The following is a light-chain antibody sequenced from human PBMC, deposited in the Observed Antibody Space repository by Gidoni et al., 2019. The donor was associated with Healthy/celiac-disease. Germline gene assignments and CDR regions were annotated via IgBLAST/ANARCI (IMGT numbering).Light chain of an antibody. CDR1: QSVLYSSNNKNY. CDR2: WAS. Sequence: DIVMTHSPDPLAVSLGERATIHCKSSQSVLYSSNNKNYLAWYQQKPGQPPKLLIYWASTREAGVPDRFSGSGSGTDFTLTISSLQAEDVAVYYCQQYYSTPPWTFGQGTKVEIK. V-gene: IGKV4-1*01. J-gene: IGKJ1*01. CDR3: QQYYSTPPWT.